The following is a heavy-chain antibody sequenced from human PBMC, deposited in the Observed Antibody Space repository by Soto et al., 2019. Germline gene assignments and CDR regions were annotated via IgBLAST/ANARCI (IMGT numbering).Heavy chain of an antibody. V-gene: IGHV1-69*02. Sequence: QRLHSGAEGKNPGSPLKSPCKAPGGPLSSYTISGLDRPPGKGLRWWGGIIPILGMANYAQRSQGRVTITADKSTSTAYMELSSLRSEDTAVYYCARGRLCSGWYGGRCDYGMDVWGQGTTVTVSS. J-gene: IGHJ6*02. CDR1: GGPLSSYT. D-gene: IGHD6-19*01. CDR2: IIPILGMA. CDR3: ARGRLCSGWYGGRCDYGMDV.